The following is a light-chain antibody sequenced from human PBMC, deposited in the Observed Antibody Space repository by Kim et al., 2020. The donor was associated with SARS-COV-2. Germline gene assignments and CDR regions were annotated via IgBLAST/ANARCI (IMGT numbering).Light chain of an antibody. CDR1: QGISSW. V-gene: IGKV1D-16*01. Sequence: IQMTQSPSSLFASVGDRVTISCRASQGISSWLAWYQLKPGEAPKSLIYAASSLQSGVPSRFSGSGSGTDFTLTISSLQPEDVATYYCQQYDSYSRTFGQGTKVDIK. CDR2: AAS. CDR3: QQYDSYSRT. J-gene: IGKJ1*01.